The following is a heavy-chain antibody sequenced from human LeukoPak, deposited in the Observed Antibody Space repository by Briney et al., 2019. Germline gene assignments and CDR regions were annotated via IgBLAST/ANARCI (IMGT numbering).Heavy chain of an antibody. Sequence: ASVKVSCKASGYTFTGYYLHWLRQAPGQGLEWMGWINPNSGGTTYAQKFQGRVTVTRDTSISTAYMELSRLESDDTAVYYCARDLMTTPTWDFDYWGQGTLVTVAS. CDR3: ARDLMTTPTWDFDY. V-gene: IGHV1-2*02. D-gene: IGHD3-16*01. CDR1: GYTFTGYY. J-gene: IGHJ4*02. CDR2: INPNSGGT.